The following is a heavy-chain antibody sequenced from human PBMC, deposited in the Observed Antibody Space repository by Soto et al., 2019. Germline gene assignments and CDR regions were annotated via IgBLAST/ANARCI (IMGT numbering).Heavy chain of an antibody. D-gene: IGHD1-7*01. Sequence: EVRLVESGGGLVKPGGSLRLSCAASGFTFSHYYMNWVRQAPGKGLEWVSSISSGSRYIYYADSVKGRFTISRDNAKNSLYLQMNSLRAEDTAVYYCARVGGTGTTSSYYYGMDVWGQGTTVAVSS. CDR3: ARVGGTGTTSSYYYGMDV. CDR2: ISSGSRYI. CDR1: GFTFSHYY. J-gene: IGHJ6*02. V-gene: IGHV3-21*01.